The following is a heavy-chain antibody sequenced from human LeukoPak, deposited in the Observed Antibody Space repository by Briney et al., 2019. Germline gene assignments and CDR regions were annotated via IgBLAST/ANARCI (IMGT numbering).Heavy chain of an antibody. V-gene: IGHV1-69*06. CDR1: GGTLSSYA. D-gene: IGHD6-19*01. Sequence: SVKVSCKASGGTLSSYAISWGRQAPGQGLEWMGGIIPIFGTANYAQKFQGRVTITADKSTSTAYMELSSLRSEDTAVYYCAREGGSSGWYFDYWGQGTLVTVSS. CDR3: AREGGSSGWYFDY. J-gene: IGHJ4*02. CDR2: IIPIFGTA.